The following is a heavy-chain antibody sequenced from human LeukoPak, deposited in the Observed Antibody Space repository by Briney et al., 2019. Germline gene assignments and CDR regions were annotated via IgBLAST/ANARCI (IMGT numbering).Heavy chain of an antibody. D-gene: IGHD3-22*01. J-gene: IGHJ5*02. V-gene: IGHV3-30-3*01. CDR2: ISYDGSNK. Sequence: PGRSLRLSCAASGFTFSSYAMHWVRQAPGKGLEWVAVISYDGSNKYYADSVKARFTISRDNSKNTLYLQMNSLRAEDTAVYYCARDMIAVAKPKNWFDPWGQGTLVTVSS. CDR1: GFTFSSYA. CDR3: ARDMIAVAKPKNWFDP.